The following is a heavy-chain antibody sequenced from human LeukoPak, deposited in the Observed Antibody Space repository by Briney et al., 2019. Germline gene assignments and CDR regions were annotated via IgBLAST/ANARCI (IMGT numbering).Heavy chain of an antibody. CDR3: ATLSGDYVRADY. CDR2: INPNSGGT. J-gene: IGHJ4*02. CDR1: GYTFTGYY. Sequence: ASVKVSCKASGYTFTGYYMHWVRQAPGQGLEWMGWINPNSGGTNYAQKFQGRVIMTRDTSISTAYMELSRLRSDDTAVYYRATLSGDYVRADYWGQGTLVTVSS. V-gene: IGHV1-2*02. D-gene: IGHD4-17*01.